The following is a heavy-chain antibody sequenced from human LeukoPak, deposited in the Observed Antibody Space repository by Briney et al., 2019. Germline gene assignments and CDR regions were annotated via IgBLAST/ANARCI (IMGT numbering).Heavy chain of an antibody. V-gene: IGHV3-33*01. J-gene: IGHJ4*02. D-gene: IGHD3-3*01. Sequence: PGGSLRLSCAASGFIFNNHGTYWVRQAPGKGLEWVAVIYDDGSKEYYADSVKGRFTISRDDSKKMVYLQMNSLRAEDSAVYYCGRDLRSGYLDYWGQGTLVTVSS. CDR3: GRDLRSGYLDY. CDR1: GFIFNNHG. CDR2: IYDDGSKE.